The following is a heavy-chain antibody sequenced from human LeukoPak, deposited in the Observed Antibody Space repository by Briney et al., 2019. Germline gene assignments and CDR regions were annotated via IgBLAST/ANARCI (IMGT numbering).Heavy chain of an antibody. CDR1: GFTFSSYA. D-gene: IGHD2-2*01. CDR3: AKDVDCSSTSCYPPNWFDP. Sequence: GGSLRLSCAASGFTFSSYAMSWVRQAPGKGLEWVSAISGSGGSTYYADSVKGRFTISRDNSKNTLYLQMNSLRAGDTAVYYCAKDVDCSSTSCYPPNWFDPWGQGTLVTVSS. J-gene: IGHJ5*02. CDR2: ISGSGGST. V-gene: IGHV3-23*01.